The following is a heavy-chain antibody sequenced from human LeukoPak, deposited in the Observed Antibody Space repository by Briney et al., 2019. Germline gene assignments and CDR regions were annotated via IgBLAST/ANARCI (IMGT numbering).Heavy chain of an antibody. CDR2: IYYSGST. V-gene: IGHV4-39*07. D-gene: IGHD6-13*01. J-gene: IGHJ3*02. CDR1: GGSISSSSYY. Sequence: SETLSLTCTVSGGSISSSSYYWGWIRQPPGKGLEWIGSIYYSGSTYYNPSLKSRVTISVDTSKNQFSLKLSSVTAADTAVYYCASLYSSSWFDAFDIWAKGQWSPSLQ. CDR3: ASLYSSSWFDAFDI.